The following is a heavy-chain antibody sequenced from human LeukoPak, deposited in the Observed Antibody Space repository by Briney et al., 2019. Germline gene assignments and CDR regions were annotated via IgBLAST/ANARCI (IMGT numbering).Heavy chain of an antibody. V-gene: IGHV4-61*02. J-gene: IGHJ5*02. CDR3: AREEHSSSWGDWFDP. CDR1: GGSISSGSYY. Sequence: SETLSLTCTVSGGSISSGSYYWSWIRQPAGKGLELIGRIFTSGRTNYNPSLKSRVTISLDTSKSQFSLKLSSVTAADTAVYYCAREEHSSSWGDWFDPWGQGTLVTVSS. CDR2: IFTSGRT. D-gene: IGHD6-13*01.